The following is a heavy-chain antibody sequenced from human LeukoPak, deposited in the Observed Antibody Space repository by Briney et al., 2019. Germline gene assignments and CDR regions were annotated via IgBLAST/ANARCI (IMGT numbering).Heavy chain of an antibody. Sequence: GGSLRLSCAASGFTFSSYSMNWVRQAPGKGLEWVSSISSSSSYIYYADSVKGRFTISRDNAKNSLYLQMNSLRAEDTAVYYCAKDGGQCHSARVRYYYYGMDAWGQGTPVTVSS. CDR1: GFTFSSYS. CDR2: ISSSSSYI. V-gene: IGHV3-21*01. J-gene: IGHJ6*02. CDR3: AKDGGQCHSARVRYYYYGMDA. D-gene: IGHD2-21*01.